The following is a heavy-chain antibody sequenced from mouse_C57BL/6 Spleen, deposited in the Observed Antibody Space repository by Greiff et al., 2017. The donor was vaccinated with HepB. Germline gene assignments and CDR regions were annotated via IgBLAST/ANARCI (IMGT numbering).Heavy chain of an antibody. D-gene: IGHD2-3*01. CDR2: IYPGSGST. CDR3: ARSSYDGYPRGYFDV. CDR1: GYTFTSYW. J-gene: IGHJ1*03. Sequence: VQLQQSGAELVKPGASVKMSCKASGYTFTSYWITWVKQRPGQGLEWIGDIYPGSGSTNYNEKFKSKATLTVDTSSSTAYMQLSSLTSEDSAVYYCARSSYDGYPRGYFDVWGTGTTVTVSS. V-gene: IGHV1-55*01.